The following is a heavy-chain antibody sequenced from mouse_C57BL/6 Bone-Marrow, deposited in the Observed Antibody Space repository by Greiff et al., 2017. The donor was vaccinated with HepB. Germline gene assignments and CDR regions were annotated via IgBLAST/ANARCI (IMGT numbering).Heavy chain of an antibody. Sequence: EVKLMESGGGLVKPGGSLKLSCAASGFTFSSYAMSWVRQTPEKRLEWVATISDGGSYTYYPDNVKGRFTISRDNAKNNLYLQMSHLKSEDTAMYYCARERGPYYGSSYYAMDYWGQGTSVTVSS. CDR3: ARERGPYYGSSYYAMDY. J-gene: IGHJ4*01. CDR2: ISDGGSYT. CDR1: GFTFSSYA. D-gene: IGHD1-1*01. V-gene: IGHV5-4*01.